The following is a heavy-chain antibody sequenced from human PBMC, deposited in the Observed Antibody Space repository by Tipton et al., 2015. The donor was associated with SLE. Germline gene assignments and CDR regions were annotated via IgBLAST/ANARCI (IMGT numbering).Heavy chain of an antibody. CDR1: GFTFSTYD. CDR3: ARDESGAYDAFDI. Sequence: RSLRLSCAASGFTFSTYDMHWVRQAPGKGLEWVAVVYYGGTTKYYAESVKGRFTVSRDNSKNTLYLQLNNLRAEDTAVYYCARDESGAYDAFDIWGQGTTVTVSS. V-gene: IGHV3-33*01. CDR2: VYYGGTTK. J-gene: IGHJ3*02.